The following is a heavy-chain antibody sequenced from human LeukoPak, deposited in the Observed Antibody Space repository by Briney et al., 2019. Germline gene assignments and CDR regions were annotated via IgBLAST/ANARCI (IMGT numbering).Heavy chain of an antibody. CDR2: IYHSGSS. V-gene: IGHV4-39*07. CDR3: ARGYSSSWYPNWFDP. Sequence: SETLSLTCTVSGGSISSSSYYWGWIRQPPGKGLEWIGSIYHSGSSYYNPSLNSRVTISVDTSKNQFSLKLSSVTAADTAVYYCARGYSSSWYPNWFDPWGQGTLVTVSS. J-gene: IGHJ5*02. D-gene: IGHD6-13*01. CDR1: GGSISSSSYY.